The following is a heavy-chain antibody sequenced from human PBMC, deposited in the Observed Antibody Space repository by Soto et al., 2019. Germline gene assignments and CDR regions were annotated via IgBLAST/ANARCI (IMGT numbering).Heavy chain of an antibody. CDR3: ARIQLGYDAFDI. CDR2: IIPIPDIT. Sequence: GASVKVSCKAPGGTFSTYIISWVRQAPGQGLEWMGRIIPIPDITNYAQKFQGRVTVTADRSTSTAYMELTSLKSEDTAVYYCARIQLGYDAFDIWGQGTMVTVSS. V-gene: IGHV1-69*02. D-gene: IGHD6-6*01. CDR1: GGTFSTYI. J-gene: IGHJ3*02.